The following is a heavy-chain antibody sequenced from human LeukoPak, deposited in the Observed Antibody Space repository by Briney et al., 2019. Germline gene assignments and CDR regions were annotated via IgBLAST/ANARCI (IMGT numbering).Heavy chain of an antibody. Sequence: WGSLRLSCAASGFTFSNAWMSWVRQAPGKGLEWVGRIKSKTDGGTTDYAAPVKGRFTISRDDSKNTLYLQMNSLKTEDTAVYYCTRYYYDSSGYYPLGYYGMDVWGQGTTVTVSS. CDR3: TRYYYDSSGYYPLGYYGMDV. CDR2: IKSKTDGGTT. CDR1: GFTFSNAW. J-gene: IGHJ6*02. V-gene: IGHV3-15*01. D-gene: IGHD3-22*01.